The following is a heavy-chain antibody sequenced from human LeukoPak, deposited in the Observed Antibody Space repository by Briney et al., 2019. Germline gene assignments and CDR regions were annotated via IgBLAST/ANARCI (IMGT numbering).Heavy chain of an antibody. Sequence: PSETLSLTCTVSGGSISSYYWSWIRQPPGKGLEWVGYIYYSGSTNYNPSLKSRVTISVDTSKNQFSLKLSSVTAADTAVYYCARDFYHDFWSGYSSRGYYYYMDVWGKGTTVTVSS. CDR2: IYYSGST. V-gene: IGHV4-59*12. J-gene: IGHJ6*03. CDR3: ARDFYHDFWSGYSSRGYYYYMDV. D-gene: IGHD3-3*01. CDR1: GGSISSYY.